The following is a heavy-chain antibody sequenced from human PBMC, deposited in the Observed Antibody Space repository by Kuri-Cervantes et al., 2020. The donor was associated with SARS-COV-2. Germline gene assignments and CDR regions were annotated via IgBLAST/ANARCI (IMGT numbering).Heavy chain of an antibody. J-gene: IGHJ4*02. CDR1: GFTFSSYA. D-gene: IGHD3-22*01. V-gene: IGHV3-30-3*01. Sequence: GESLKISCAASGFTFSSYAMHWVRQAPGKGLEWVAVISYDGSNKYYADSVKGRFSISRDNSKNTLYLQMNSLRAEDTAVYYCARVVYGSSGYYLDYWGQGTLVTVSS. CDR3: ARVVYGSSGYYLDY. CDR2: ISYDGSNK.